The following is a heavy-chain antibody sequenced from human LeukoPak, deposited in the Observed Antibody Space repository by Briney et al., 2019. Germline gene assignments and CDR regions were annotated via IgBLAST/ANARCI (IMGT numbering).Heavy chain of an antibody. D-gene: IGHD6-19*01. CDR3: AKLDDIAVADYFDY. CDR2: ISGSGGST. J-gene: IGHJ4*02. CDR1: GLTFSSYA. V-gene: IGHV3-23*01. Sequence: PGGSLRLSCAASGLTFSSYAMSWVRQAPGKGLEWVSAISGSGGSTYYADSVKSRFTISRDNSKNTLYLQMNSLRAEDTAVYYCAKLDDIAVADYFDYWGQGTLVTVSS.